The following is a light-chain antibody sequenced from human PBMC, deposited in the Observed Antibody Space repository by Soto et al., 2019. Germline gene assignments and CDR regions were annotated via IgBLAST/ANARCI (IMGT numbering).Light chain of an antibody. Sequence: EIVWTQSPGNLSLSPWERATLSCRASQIVRSSYLACYQQKPGQAHRLLISGASSRATGIPDRFSGSGSGTDFTLTISRLEPEDFSVYYCQQYGSSPRYTFGQGTKLEIK. V-gene: IGKV3-20*01. CDR1: QIVRSSY. J-gene: IGKJ2*01. CDR2: GAS. CDR3: QQYGSSPRYT.